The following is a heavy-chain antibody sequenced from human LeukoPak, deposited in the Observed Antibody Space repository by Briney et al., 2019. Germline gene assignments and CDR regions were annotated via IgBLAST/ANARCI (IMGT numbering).Heavy chain of an antibody. J-gene: IGHJ4*02. V-gene: IGHV3-9*01. Sequence: GGSQRLSCAASGFTFDDYAMHWVRQAPGKGLEWVSGISWNSGSIGYADSVKGRFTISRDNAKNSLYLQMNSLRAEDTALYYCAKDIVSSGWYYFDYWGQGTLVTVSS. D-gene: IGHD6-19*01. CDR1: GFTFDDYA. CDR3: AKDIVSSGWYYFDY. CDR2: ISWNSGSI.